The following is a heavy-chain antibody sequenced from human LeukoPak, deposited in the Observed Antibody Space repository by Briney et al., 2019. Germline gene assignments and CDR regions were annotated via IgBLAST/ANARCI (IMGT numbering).Heavy chain of an antibody. J-gene: IGHJ4*02. V-gene: IGHV3-30*18. CDR1: GFTFSSYG. CDR2: ISYDGXXK. Sequence: GGSLRLSCAASGFTFSSYGMHWVRQAPXXXXXXXXVISYDGXXKYYADSVKGRFTISRDNSKNTLYLQMNSLRAEDTAVYYCAKDAENYDYVWGSYRLILDYWGQGTLVTVSS. D-gene: IGHD3-16*02. CDR3: AKDAENYDYVWGSYRLILDY.